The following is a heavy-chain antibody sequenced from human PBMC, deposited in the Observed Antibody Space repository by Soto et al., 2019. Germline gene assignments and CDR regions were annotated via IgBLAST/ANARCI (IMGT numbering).Heavy chain of an antibody. CDR3: AKAYYYDSSGYLWYFDY. V-gene: IGHV3-30*18. CDR1: GFTFSSYN. D-gene: IGHD3-22*01. CDR2: ISYDGSNK. J-gene: IGHJ4*02. Sequence: GGSLRLSCAASGFTFSSYNMHWVRQAPGKGLEWVAVISYDGSNKYYADSVKGRFTISRDNSKNTLYLQMNSLRAEDTAVYYCAKAYYYDSSGYLWYFDYWGQGTLVTVSS.